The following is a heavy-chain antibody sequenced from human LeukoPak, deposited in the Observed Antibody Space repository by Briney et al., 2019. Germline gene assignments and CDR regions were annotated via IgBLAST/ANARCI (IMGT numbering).Heavy chain of an antibody. CDR1: GGSISSSSYY. D-gene: IGHD3-10*01. Sequence: SETLSLTCTVSGGSISSSSYYWGWIRQPPGKGLAWIGSIYYSGSPYYNPSLKSRVTISVDTSKKQFSLKLSSVTAADTAVYYCARHVGFITMVRGVINNNWFDPWGQGTLVTVSS. V-gene: IGHV4-39*01. CDR3: ARHVGFITMVRGVINNNWFDP. J-gene: IGHJ5*02. CDR2: IYYSGSP.